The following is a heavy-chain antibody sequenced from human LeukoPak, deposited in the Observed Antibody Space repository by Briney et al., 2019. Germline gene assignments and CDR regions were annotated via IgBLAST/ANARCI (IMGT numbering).Heavy chain of an antibody. D-gene: IGHD1-14*01. CDR3: TRYNNDHFDY. Sequence: GGSLRLSCAGSGFTFGGYGMHWFRQTPGKGLEWVAVIAYDGSRAFYADSVKGRFTISRDNSKNTMSVQMDDLRAEDTAVYYCTRYNNDHFDYWGQGTLATVSS. J-gene: IGHJ4*02. CDR1: GFTFGGYG. V-gene: IGHV3-33*01. CDR2: IAYDGSRA.